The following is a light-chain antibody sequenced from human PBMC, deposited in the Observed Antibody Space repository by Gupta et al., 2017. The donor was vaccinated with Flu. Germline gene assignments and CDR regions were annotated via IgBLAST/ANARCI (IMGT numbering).Light chain of an antibody. CDR1: QSVSSNY. CDR3: QQDESSLALT. CDR2: GAS. J-gene: IGKJ4*01. V-gene: IGKV3-20*01. Sequence: EIVLTQSPGTLSLSPGERATLSCRASQSVSSNYLAWYQQAPGQAPRLLIYGASSRATGIPDRFSGSGYGTDFTLTISRLEPEDFALYYCQQDESSLALTFGGGTKVEIK.